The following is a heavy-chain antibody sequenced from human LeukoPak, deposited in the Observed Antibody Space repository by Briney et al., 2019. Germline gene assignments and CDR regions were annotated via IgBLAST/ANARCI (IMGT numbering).Heavy chain of an antibody. Sequence: GASVKVSRKASGYTFTGYYMHWVRQAPGQGLEWMGRINPNSGGTNYAQKFQGRVTMTRDTSISTAYMELSRLRSDDTAVYYCARDSLVRTYYYDSSGYYTHWGQGTLVTVSS. CDR2: INPNSGGT. CDR3: ARDSLVRTYYYDSSGYYTH. CDR1: GYTFTGYY. V-gene: IGHV1-2*06. J-gene: IGHJ4*02. D-gene: IGHD3-22*01.